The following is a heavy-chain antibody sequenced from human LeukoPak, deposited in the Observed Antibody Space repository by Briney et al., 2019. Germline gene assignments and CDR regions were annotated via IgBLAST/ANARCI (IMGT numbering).Heavy chain of an antibody. D-gene: IGHD6-19*01. CDR3: ARGSVAGTGYGMDV. J-gene: IGHJ6*02. Sequence: SETLSLTCTVSGGSISSYYWNWIRQPPGKGLEWIGYIYYSGSTNYNPSLKSRVTISVDTSKNQFSLTLSSVTAADTAVYYCARGSVAGTGYGMDVWGQGTTVTVSS. CDR2: IYYSGST. V-gene: IGHV4-59*01. CDR1: GGSISSYY.